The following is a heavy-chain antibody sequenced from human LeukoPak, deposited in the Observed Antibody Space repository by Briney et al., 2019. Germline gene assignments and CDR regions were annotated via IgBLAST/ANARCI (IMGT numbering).Heavy chain of an antibody. J-gene: IGHJ4*02. V-gene: IGHV5-51*01. CDR2: IYPGDSDT. CDR1: GYSFTSYW. CDR3: ASGYYDSSGYYYVALY. Sequence: GESLKISCKGSGYSFTSYWIGWVRQMPGKGLEWMGIIYPGDSDTRYSPSFQGQVTISADKSISTAYLQWSRLKASDTAMYYCASGYYDSSGYYYVALYWGQGTLVTVSS. D-gene: IGHD3-22*01.